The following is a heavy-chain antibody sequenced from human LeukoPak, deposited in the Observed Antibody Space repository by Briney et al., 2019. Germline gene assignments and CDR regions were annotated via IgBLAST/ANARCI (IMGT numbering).Heavy chain of an antibody. J-gene: IGHJ3*02. CDR2: INPSGGST. V-gene: IGHV1-46*01. Sequence: ASVKVSCKASGYTFTSYYMHWVRQAPGQGLECMGIINPSGGSTSYAQKFQGRVTMTRDTSTSTVYMELSSLRSEDTAVYYCARTIEGGDAFDIWGQGTMVTVSS. CDR3: ARTIEGGDAFDI. CDR1: GYTFTSYY. D-gene: IGHD1-26*01.